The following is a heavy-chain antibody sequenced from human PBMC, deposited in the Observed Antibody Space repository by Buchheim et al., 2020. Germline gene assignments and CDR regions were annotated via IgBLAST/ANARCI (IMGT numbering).Heavy chain of an antibody. D-gene: IGHD3-10*01. Sequence: EVQLLESGGGLEQPGESLRLSCAASGFTFGSSAVSWVRQAPGMGLECVSTIRGSDGSTYYADSVKGRFTISRDNSKKTFYLQMNRLRVDDTAVYYCVKGIYLGSWGQGT. V-gene: IGHV3-23*01. J-gene: IGHJ4*02. CDR2: IRGSDGST. CDR3: VKGIYLGS. CDR1: GFTFGSSA.